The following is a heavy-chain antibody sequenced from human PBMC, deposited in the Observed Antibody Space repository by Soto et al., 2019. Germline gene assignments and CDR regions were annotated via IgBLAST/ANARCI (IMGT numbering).Heavy chain of an antibody. CDR3: ARDDVSGAFDY. V-gene: IGHV1-18*03. D-gene: IGHD2-15*01. Sequence: QVQLVQSGAEVKNPGASVKVSCKASGYTFNTYGINWVRQAPGQGLEWMGWISPYNDNTHYAQKSQGRVIMTTDTSTSTAFMELKSLRSDDMAIYFCARDDVSGAFDYWGQGTLVTVSS. J-gene: IGHJ4*02. CDR1: GYTFNTYG. CDR2: ISPYNDNT.